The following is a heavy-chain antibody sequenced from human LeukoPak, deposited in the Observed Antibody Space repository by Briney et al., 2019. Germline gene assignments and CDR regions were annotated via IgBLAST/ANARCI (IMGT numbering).Heavy chain of an antibody. V-gene: IGHV4-4*07. Sequence: PSETLSLTCTVSGGSTSSYYWSWIRQPAGKGLEWIGRIYTSGSTNYNPSLKSRVTMSLDTSKNQFSLKLSSVTAADTAVYYCARGVAVPGNYYYYYMDVWGKGTTVTVSS. CDR1: GGSTSSYY. CDR3: ARGVAVPGNYYYYYMDV. D-gene: IGHD6-19*01. CDR2: IYTSGST. J-gene: IGHJ6*03.